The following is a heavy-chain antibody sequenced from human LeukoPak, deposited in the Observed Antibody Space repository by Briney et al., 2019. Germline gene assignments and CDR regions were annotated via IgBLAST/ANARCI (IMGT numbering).Heavy chain of an antibody. V-gene: IGHV4-34*01. Sequence: SETLSLTCGVYGGSFSAYYWTWIRQPPGKGLECIGEINRSGSANYKPSLKSRVTISVDTSKSQFSLRLSSVTAADTAMHYCARQGHWLGPYFDYWGQGTLVTVSS. CDR1: GGSFSAYY. J-gene: IGHJ4*02. CDR2: INRSGSA. D-gene: IGHD6-19*01. CDR3: ARQGHWLGPYFDY.